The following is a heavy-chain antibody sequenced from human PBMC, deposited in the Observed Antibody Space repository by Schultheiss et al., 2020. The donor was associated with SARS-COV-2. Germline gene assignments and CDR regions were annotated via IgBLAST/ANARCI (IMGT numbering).Heavy chain of an antibody. J-gene: IGHJ4*02. V-gene: IGHV3-74*01. CDR1: GFTFRDYW. CDR2: IKSDGIST. D-gene: IGHD2-2*01. CDR3: AVFHIVPPAARDC. Sequence: GGSLRLSCLASGFTFRDYWMVWVRQAPGKGLKWVSRIKSDGISTSYADSVKGRFTISRDNAKNSLYLQMNSLRPEDTALYYCAVFHIVPPAARDCWGQGTLGTGSS.